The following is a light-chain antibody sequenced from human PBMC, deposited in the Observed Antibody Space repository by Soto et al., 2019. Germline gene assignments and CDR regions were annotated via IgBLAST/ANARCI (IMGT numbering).Light chain of an antibody. CDR2: GAS. CDR3: QHYDTSLT. Sequence: EIVLTQSPGTLSLSPGERATLSCRASQGVSRSNFAWYQQKPGQAPRLLIYGASSRATGIPDRFSGAGSGTDFTLSINRLEPEDFAGYYCQHYDTSLTCGGGTKVEL. V-gene: IGKV3-20*01. J-gene: IGKJ4*01. CDR1: QGVSRSN.